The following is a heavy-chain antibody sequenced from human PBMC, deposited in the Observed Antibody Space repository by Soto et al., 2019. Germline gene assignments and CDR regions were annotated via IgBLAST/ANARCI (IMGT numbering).Heavy chain of an antibody. J-gene: IGHJ4*02. CDR2: IYWDDDK. Sequence: QITLNESGPTQVKPRQTLTLTCTFSGFSLTTSGVGVGWIRQSPGKAPEWLALIYWDDDKRYSQSLKSRLPITKDTSKDQVVLTMADLDPADTATYYCAHRVLRTVFGLVTTTAIYFDFWGQGTPVAVSS. CDR1: GFSLTTSGVG. V-gene: IGHV2-5*02. D-gene: IGHD3-3*01. CDR3: AHRVLRTVFGLVTTTAIYFDF.